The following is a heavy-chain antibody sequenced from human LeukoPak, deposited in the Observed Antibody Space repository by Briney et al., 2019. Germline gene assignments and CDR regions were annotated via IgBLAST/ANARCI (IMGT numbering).Heavy chain of an antibody. CDR3: ARGLWITFGGVIGSPFDI. J-gene: IGHJ3*02. Sequence: ASVKVSCKASGYTFTSYGISWVRQAPGQGLEWMGWISAYNGNTNYAQKLQGRVTMTTDTSTSTAYVELRSLRSDDTAVYYCARGLWITFGGVIGSPFDIWGQGTMVTVSS. CDR1: GYTFTSYG. D-gene: IGHD3-16*02. V-gene: IGHV1-18*01. CDR2: ISAYNGNT.